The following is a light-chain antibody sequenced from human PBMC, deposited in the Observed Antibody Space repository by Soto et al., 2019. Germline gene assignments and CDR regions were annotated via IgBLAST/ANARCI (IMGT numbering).Light chain of an antibody. CDR2: AAS. CDR1: QSISSY. CDR3: QHYNSYSEA. V-gene: IGKV1-39*01. Sequence: DIQMTQSPSSLSASVGDRVTMTCRASQSISSYLNWYQQKPGKAPKLLIYAASSLQSGVPARFSGSGSGTDFTLTISSLQSEDFATYYCQHYNSYSEAFGQGNKVDIK. J-gene: IGKJ1*01.